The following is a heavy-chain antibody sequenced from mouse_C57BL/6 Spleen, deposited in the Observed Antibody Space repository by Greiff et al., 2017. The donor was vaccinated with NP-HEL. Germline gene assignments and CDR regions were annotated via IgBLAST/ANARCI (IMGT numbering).Heavy chain of an antibody. CDR2: INPNNGGT. CDR1: GYTFTDYN. V-gene: IGHV1-18*01. J-gene: IGHJ4*01. D-gene: IGHD2-1*01. Sequence: EVQLQQSGPELVKPGASVKIPCKASGYTFTDYNMDWVKQSHGKSLEWIGDINPNNGGTIYNQKFKGKATLTVDKSSSTAYMELRSLTSEDTAVYYCARKGIYYGNLYAMDYWGQGTSVTVSS. CDR3: ARKGIYYGNLYAMDY.